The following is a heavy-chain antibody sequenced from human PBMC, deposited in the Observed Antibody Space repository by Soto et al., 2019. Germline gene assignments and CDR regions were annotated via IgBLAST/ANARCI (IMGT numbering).Heavy chain of an antibody. J-gene: IGHJ4*02. D-gene: IGHD2-21*01. CDR3: ARGPNSDC. V-gene: IGHV3-53*01. Sequence: ERLVQSGGGLVQPGGSLRLSCAASGFSVGGNYMSWVRQAPGKGLELVSLIYSGGNPFYADSMKGRFTLSRDNSNNMLYLQMDSLRAEDTAVYYCARGPNSDCRGQGTLVIVSS. CDR1: GFSVGGNY. CDR2: IYSGGNP.